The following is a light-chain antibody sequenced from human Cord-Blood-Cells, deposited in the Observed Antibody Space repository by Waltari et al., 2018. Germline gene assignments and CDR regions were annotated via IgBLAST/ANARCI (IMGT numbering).Light chain of an antibody. CDR1: QSLLHSNGYNY. CDR2: LGS. CDR3: MQALQTPRT. J-gene: IGKJ1*01. Sequence: DIVMTQSPLSLPVTPGAPASLSCRSSQSLLHSNGYNYLDWYLQKPGQSPQLLIYLGSNRASGVPDRFSGSGSGTDFTLKIRRVEAEDVGVYYFMQALQTPRTFGQGTKVEIK. V-gene: IGKV2-28*01.